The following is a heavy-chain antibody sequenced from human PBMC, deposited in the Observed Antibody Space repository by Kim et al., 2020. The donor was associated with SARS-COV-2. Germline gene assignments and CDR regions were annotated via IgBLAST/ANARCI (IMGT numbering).Heavy chain of an antibody. V-gene: IGHV5-51*01. Sequence: PSFQGQGTISADKSISTAYLQWSSLKASDTAMYYCARQRVRGAPNDAFDIWGQGTMVTVSS. D-gene: IGHD3-10*01. CDR3: ARQRVRGAPNDAFDI. J-gene: IGHJ3*02.